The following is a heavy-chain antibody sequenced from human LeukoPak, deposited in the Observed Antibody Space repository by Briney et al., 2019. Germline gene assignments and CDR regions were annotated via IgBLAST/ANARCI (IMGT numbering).Heavy chain of an antibody. V-gene: IGHV4-34*01. Sequence: PSETLSLTCAVYGGSFSGYYWSWIRQPPGKGLEWIGEINHSGSTNYNPSLKSRVTISVDTSKNQFSLKLSSVTAADTAVYYCAREAYYYDSSGYYLTYFDYWGQGTLVTVSS. CDR2: INHSGST. CDR1: GGSFSGYY. CDR3: AREAYYYDSSGYYLTYFDY. J-gene: IGHJ4*02. D-gene: IGHD3-22*01.